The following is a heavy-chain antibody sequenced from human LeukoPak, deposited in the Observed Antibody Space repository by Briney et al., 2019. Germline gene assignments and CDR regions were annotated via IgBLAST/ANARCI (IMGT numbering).Heavy chain of an antibody. J-gene: IGHJ4*02. Sequence: PSETLSLTCTVSGGSISGYYWSWIRQPPGKGLEWLGCIYCSGSTNYNPSLKSRVTISGDTSRNQFSLRLSSVTAADTAVYFCARRNYGDYDHYFDYWGQGILVTVSS. CDR1: GGSISGYY. CDR3: ARRNYGDYDHYFDY. V-gene: IGHV4-59*08. CDR2: IYCSGST. D-gene: IGHD4-17*01.